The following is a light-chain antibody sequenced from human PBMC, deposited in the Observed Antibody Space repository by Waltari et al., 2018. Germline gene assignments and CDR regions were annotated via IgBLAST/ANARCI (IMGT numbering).Light chain of an antibody. CDR1: DILSPSY. Sequence: EIVLTQSPDTLSLSLGERATLSCRASDILSPSYLAWYQQRPGQAPRLLIFGTSSTAAGTPDRFSGSGSGTDFTLTISRLQAEDVAVYYCQQYNNWPPATFGQGTKVEIK. V-gene: IGKV3-20*01. J-gene: IGKJ1*01. CDR2: GTS. CDR3: QQYNNWPPAT.